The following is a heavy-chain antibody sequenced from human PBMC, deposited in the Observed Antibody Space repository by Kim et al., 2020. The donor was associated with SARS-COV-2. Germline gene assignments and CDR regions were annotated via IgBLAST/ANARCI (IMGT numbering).Heavy chain of an antibody. Sequence: SETLSLTCAVYGGSFSGYYWSWIRQPPGKGLEWIGEINHSGSTNYNPSLKSRVTISVDTSKNQFSLKLSSVTAADTAVYYCARTRGCFSTRSKYCSGGSRYWFDYWGQGTLVTVSS. CDR3: ARTRGCFSTRSKYCSGGSRYWFDY. J-gene: IGHJ4*02. D-gene: IGHD2-15*01. CDR1: GGSFSGYY. V-gene: IGHV4-34*01. CDR2: INHSGST.